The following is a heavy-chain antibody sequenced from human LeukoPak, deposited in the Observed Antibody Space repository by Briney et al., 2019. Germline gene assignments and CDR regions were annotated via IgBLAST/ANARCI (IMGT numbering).Heavy chain of an antibody. J-gene: IGHJ4*02. D-gene: IGHD6-19*01. V-gene: IGHV4-59*01. CDR1: GGSISSYY. CDR2: IYYSGST. CDR3: ARGPFIWYSSGWDYFDY. Sequence: PSETLSLTCTVSGGSISSYYWSWIRQPPGKGLEWIGYIYYSGSTNYNPSLKSRVTISVDTSKNQFSLKLSSVTAADTAVYYCARGPFIWYSSGWDYFDYWGQGTLVTVSS.